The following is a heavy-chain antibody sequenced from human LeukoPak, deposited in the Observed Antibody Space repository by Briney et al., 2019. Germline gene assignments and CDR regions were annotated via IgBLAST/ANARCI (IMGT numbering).Heavy chain of an antibody. CDR1: GFTFSSYE. CDR3: ARGSSVAGYGY. V-gene: IGHV3-48*03. CDR2: ISSSGSTV. Sequence: GGSLRLSCAASGFTFSSYEMNWVRQAPGKGLEWVSYISSSGSTVYYADSVKGRFTISRDNANNSLYLQMNSLRAEDTAVYYCARGSSVAGYGYWGQGTLVTVSS. D-gene: IGHD6-19*01. J-gene: IGHJ4*02.